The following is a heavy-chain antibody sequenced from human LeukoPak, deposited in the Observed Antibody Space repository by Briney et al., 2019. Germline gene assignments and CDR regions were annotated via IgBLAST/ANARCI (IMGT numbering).Heavy chain of an antibody. CDR3: AKGLGYSYLHRFDP. CDR2: INTDGSST. V-gene: IGHV3-74*01. Sequence: PGGSLRLSCAASGFTFSSYWMHWVRQAPGKGLVWVSRINTDGSSTSYADSVKGRFTISRDNAKNTLYLQMNSLRAEDTAVYYCAKGLGYSYLHRFDPWGQGTLVTVSS. J-gene: IGHJ5*02. CDR1: GFTFSSYW. D-gene: IGHD5-18*01.